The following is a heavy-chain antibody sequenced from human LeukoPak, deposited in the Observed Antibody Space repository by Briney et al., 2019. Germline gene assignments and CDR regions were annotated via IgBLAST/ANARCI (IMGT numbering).Heavy chain of an antibody. J-gene: IGHJ4*02. CDR3: ARGTPSGWYGTAY. CDR1: GFTFDDYG. V-gene: IGHV3-20*04. Sequence: GGSLRLSCAASGFTFDDYGMSWVRQAPGKGLEWVSGINWNGGSTGYADSVKGRFTISRDNAKNSLYLQMNSLRSEDTAVYYCARGTPSGWYGTAYWGQGTLVTVSS. D-gene: IGHD6-19*01. CDR2: INWNGGST.